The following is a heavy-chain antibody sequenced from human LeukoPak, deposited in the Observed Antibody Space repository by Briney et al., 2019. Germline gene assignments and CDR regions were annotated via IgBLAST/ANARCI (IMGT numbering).Heavy chain of an antibody. J-gene: IGHJ4*02. CDR1: GFTFSSYA. Sequence: GGSLRLSCAASGFTFSSYAMHWVRQAPGKGLEGGADISYDGSNKYYADSVKGRFTISRDNSKNTLYLQMNSLRAEDTAVYYCARPRAESRDYWGQGTLVTVSS. CDR2: ISYDGSNK. D-gene: IGHD1-26*01. CDR3: ARPRAESRDY. V-gene: IGHV3-30*01.